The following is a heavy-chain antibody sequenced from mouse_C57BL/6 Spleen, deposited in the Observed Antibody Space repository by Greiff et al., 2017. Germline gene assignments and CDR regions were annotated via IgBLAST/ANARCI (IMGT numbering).Heavy chain of an antibody. CDR3: ARYSNYVYFDV. V-gene: IGHV1-7*01. CDR1: GYTFTSYW. J-gene: IGHJ1*03. D-gene: IGHD2-5*01. CDR2: INPSSGYT. Sequence: QVQLKQSGAELARPGASVKLSCKASGYTFTSYWMHWVKQRPGQGLEWIGYINPSSGYTKYNQKFKDKATLTADKSSSTAYMQLSSLTYEDSAVYYCARYSNYVYFDVWGTGTTVTVSS.